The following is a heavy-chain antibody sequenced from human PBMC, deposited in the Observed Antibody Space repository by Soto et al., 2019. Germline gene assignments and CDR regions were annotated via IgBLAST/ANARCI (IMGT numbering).Heavy chain of an antibody. CDR1: GGTFSSYA. D-gene: IGHD2-2*01. CDR2: IIPISGTA. CDR3: ARSQGSSTSLEIYYSYYDGMAG. Sequence: QVQLVQSGAEVKKPGSSVKVSCKASGGTFSSYAISWVRQAPGQGLEWMGGIIPISGTANYAQKFQGRVTITADESTSTAYMELSSLRSEDTAVYYCARSQGSSTSLEIYYSYYDGMAGWGPGTTVTVSS. V-gene: IGHV1-69*01. J-gene: IGHJ6*02.